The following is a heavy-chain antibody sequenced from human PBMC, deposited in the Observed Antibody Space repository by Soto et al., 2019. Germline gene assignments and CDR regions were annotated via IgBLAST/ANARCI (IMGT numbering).Heavy chain of an antibody. CDR2: ISSNGGST. D-gene: IGHD2-2*01. CDR1: GVPFSSYS. V-gene: IGHV3-64D*06. CDR3: VKPATQYQLLYYFDY. Sequence: SRRLSCSATGVPFSSYSMHWVRQAPGKGLEYVSAISSNGGSTYYADSLKGRFFISRDNSKNTLYLQMSSLRAEDTAVYYCVKPATQYQLLYYFDYWGQGP. J-gene: IGHJ4*02.